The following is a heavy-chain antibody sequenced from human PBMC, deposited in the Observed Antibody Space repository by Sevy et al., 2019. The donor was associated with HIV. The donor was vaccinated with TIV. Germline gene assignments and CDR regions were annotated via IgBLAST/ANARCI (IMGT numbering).Heavy chain of an antibody. Sequence: GGSLRLSCKASGFIFSRYGVHWVRQAPGKGLEWVASIFNDGKTKYYGDPVKGRFTISRDDSKNTLYLQMDSLRAEDTAVYYCARESGSDWYLDYWGQGTLVTDSS. D-gene: IGHD2-21*02. CDR2: IFNDGKTK. CDR3: ARESGSDWYLDY. CDR1: GFIFSRYG. J-gene: IGHJ4*02. V-gene: IGHV3-33*01.